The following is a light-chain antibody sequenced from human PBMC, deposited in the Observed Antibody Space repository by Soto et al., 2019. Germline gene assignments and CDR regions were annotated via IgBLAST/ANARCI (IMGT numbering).Light chain of an antibody. CDR3: QQYNNWPWT. CDR2: GAS. J-gene: IGKJ1*01. Sequence: EIVLTQSPGTLSLSPGEGATVSCRVSQSISSDLAWYQQKPGQAPRLLIYGASTRATGIPARFSGSGSGTEFTLTISSLQSEDFAVYYCQQYNNWPWTFGQGTKVDIK. V-gene: IGKV3-15*01. CDR1: QSISSD.